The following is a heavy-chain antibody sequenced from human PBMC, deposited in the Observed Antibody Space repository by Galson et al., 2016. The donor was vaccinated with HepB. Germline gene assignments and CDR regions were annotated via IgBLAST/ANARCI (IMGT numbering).Heavy chain of an antibody. D-gene: IGHD4-11*01. Sequence: QSGAEVKKPGESLKISCKASGYSFASFWIGWVRQMPGKGLEWMGIVYPGDSDTRYSPSFQGQVTISADKSTSTAYLQWSSLKASDTGIYYCARRSPPHYITTTSFDYRGQGTLFTVSS. J-gene: IGHJ4*02. CDR3: ARRSPPHYITTTSFDY. V-gene: IGHV5-51*01. CDR2: VYPGDSDT. CDR1: GYSFASFW.